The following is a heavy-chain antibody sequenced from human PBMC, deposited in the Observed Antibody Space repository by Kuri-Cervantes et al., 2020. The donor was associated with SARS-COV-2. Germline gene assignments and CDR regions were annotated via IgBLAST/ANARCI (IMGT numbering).Heavy chain of an antibody. J-gene: IGHJ4*02. CDR2: IWYDESNK. V-gene: IGHV3-33*01. Sequence: GESLKISCAASGFTFSSYGMHWVRQAPGKGLEWVAVIWYDESNKYYADSVKGRFTISRDNSKNTLYLQMNSLRAEDTAVYYCARDSSITPRDFDYWGQGTLVTVSS. D-gene: IGHD6-13*01. CDR1: GFTFSSYG. CDR3: ARDSSITPRDFDY.